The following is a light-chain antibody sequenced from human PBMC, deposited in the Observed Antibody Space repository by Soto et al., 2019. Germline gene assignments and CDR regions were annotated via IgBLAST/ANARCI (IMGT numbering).Light chain of an antibody. J-gene: IGKJ2*01. CDR3: QQYHDSSPT. CDR1: QSISSW. Sequence: DIQMTQSPSTLSASGGDRVTITCRASQSISSWLAWYQQKPGKAPKLLIYKASSLESGVPSRFSGSGSGTECTLTISSLQPDDFATYYCQQYHDSSPTFGQGTKLEIK. CDR2: KAS. V-gene: IGKV1-5*03.